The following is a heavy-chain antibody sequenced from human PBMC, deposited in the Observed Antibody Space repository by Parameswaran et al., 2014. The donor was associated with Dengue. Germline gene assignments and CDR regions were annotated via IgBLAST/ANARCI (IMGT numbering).Heavy chain of an antibody. V-gene: IGHV5-51*01. J-gene: IGHJ6*02. D-gene: IGHD1-1*01. Sequence: VRQMPGKGLEWMGIIYPGDSDTRYSPSFQGQVTISADKSISTAYLQWSSLKASDTAMYYCARNVVGRGNGHYYYYGMDVWGQGTTVTVSS. CDR3: ARNVVGRGNGHYYYYGMDV. CDR2: IYPGDSDT.